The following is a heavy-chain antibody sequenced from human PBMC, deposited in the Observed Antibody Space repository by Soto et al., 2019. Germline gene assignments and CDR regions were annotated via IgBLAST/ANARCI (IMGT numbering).Heavy chain of an antibody. D-gene: IGHD5-18*01. J-gene: IGHJ6*02. CDR2: IIPIFGTA. V-gene: IGHV1-69*01. CDR1: GGTFSSYA. CDR3: ARGEGEQLWANYYYYGMDV. Sequence: QVQLVQSGAEVKKPGSSVKVSCKASGGTFSSYAISWVRQAPGQGLEWMGGIIPIFGTANYAQKFQGRVTITADESTSTAYMELSSLRSEDTAVYYCARGEGEQLWANYYYYGMDVWGQGTTVTVSS.